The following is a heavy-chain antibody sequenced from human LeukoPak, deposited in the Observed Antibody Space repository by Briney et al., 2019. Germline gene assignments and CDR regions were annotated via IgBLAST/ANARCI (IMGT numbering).Heavy chain of an antibody. CDR3: ARGERGYSYGKGGYYYGMDV. J-gene: IGHJ6*02. Sequence: SETPSLTCTVSGGSFSTSYWSWIRQFPGKGLEWIGYIYYSGSTNYNPSLQSRVTISVDTSKNQFSLKLSSVTAADTAVYYCARGERGYSYGKGGYYYGMDVWGQGTTVTVSS. D-gene: IGHD5-18*01. CDR2: IYYSGST. CDR1: GGSFSTSY. V-gene: IGHV4-59*01.